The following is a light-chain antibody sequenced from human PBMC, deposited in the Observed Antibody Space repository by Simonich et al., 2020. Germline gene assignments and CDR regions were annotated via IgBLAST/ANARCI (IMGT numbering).Light chain of an antibody. J-gene: IGKJ4*01. Sequence: DIQMTQSPSSLSASVEDRVTITCRASQSISSYLNWYQQKPGKAHQLLIYAASSLQSGVPSRFSGSGSGTDFTLTISSLQPEDFATYDCQQRYSTPLTFGGGTKVEIK. CDR2: AAS. CDR1: QSISSY. CDR3: QQRYSTPLT. V-gene: IGKV1-39*01.